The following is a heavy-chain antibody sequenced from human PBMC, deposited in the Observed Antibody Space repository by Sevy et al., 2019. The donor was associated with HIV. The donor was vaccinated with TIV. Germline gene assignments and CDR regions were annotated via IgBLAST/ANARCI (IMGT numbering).Heavy chain of an antibody. J-gene: IGHJ5*02. CDR1: GGSISSSSYY. CDR3: ARSSGWYGGWFDP. Sequence: SETLSLTCPVSGGSISSSSYYWGWIRQPPGKGLEWIGSIYYSGSTYYNPSLKSRVTISVDTSKNQFSLKLSSVTAADTAVYYCARSSGWYGGWFDPWGQGTLVTVSS. CDR2: IYYSGST. V-gene: IGHV4-39*01. D-gene: IGHD6-19*01.